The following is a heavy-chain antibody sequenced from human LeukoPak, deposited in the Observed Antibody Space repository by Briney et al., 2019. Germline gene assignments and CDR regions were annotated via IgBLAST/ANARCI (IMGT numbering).Heavy chain of an antibody. J-gene: IGHJ4*02. D-gene: IGHD3-10*01. CDR2: INHSGST. CDR3: ARSMVRGVIITPSKKYLDY. Sequence: SETLSLTCTVSGGSISSCYWSWIRQPPGKGLEWIGEINHSGSTNYNPSLKSRVTISVDTSKNQFSLKLSSVTATDTAVYYCARSMVRGVIITPSKKYLDYWGQGTLVTVSS. V-gene: IGHV4-34*01. CDR1: GGSISSCY.